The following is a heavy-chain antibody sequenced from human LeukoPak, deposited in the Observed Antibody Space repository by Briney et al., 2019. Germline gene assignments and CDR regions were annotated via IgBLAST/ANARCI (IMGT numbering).Heavy chain of an antibody. CDR2: IIPIFGTA. J-gene: IGHJ6*02. Sequence: GASVKVSCKASGYTFTTYYIHWVRQAPGQGLEWMGGIIPIFGTANYAQKFQGRVTITADESTSTAYMELSSLRSEDTAVYYCARSTYYDFWSGLTLYYYYGMDVWGQGTTVTVSS. V-gene: IGHV1-69*13. D-gene: IGHD3-3*01. CDR1: GYTFTTYY. CDR3: ARSTYYDFWSGLTLYYYYGMDV.